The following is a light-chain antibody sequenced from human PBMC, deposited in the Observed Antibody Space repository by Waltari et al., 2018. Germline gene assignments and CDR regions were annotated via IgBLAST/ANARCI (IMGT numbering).Light chain of an antibody. CDR1: SSDVGGYNY. CDR3: ISYTSSSTLEV. J-gene: IGLJ2*01. CDR2: EVS. V-gene: IGLV2-14*01. Sequence: QSALTQPASVSGSPGQSITISCTGTSSDVGGYNYVSWYQPHPGKAPKLMIYEVSNRPSGVSNRFSGSKSGNTASLTISGLQAEDEADYYCISYTSSSTLEVFGGGTKLTVL.